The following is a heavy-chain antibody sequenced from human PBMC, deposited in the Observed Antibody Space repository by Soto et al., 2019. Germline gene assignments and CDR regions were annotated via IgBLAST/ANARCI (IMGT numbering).Heavy chain of an antibody. CDR3: ASESGKVIDYWDRGRIKYMDF. D-gene: IGHD1-26*01. J-gene: IGHJ6*03. V-gene: IGHV1-69*02. Sequence: ASVKVSCKASGGTFSSYTISWVRQAPGQGLEWMGRIIPILGIANYAQKFQGRVTIITDKFTSSAYMELSSLRSEDTAVYYWASESGKVIDYWDRGRIKYMDFWGKGTTVTVSS. CDR1: GGTFSSYT. CDR2: IIPILGIA.